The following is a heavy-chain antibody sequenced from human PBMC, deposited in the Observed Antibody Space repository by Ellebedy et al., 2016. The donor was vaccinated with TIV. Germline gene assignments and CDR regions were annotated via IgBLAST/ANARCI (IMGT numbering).Heavy chain of an antibody. CDR1: GFIFSSYG. CDR2: ISYDGSNK. J-gene: IGHJ4*02. D-gene: IGHD2-2*01. V-gene: IGHV3-30*03. Sequence: GESLKISCAASGFIFSSYGMHWVRQTPDKGLEWVAVISYDGSNKYYADSVKGRFTVSRDSSKNKLSLQMTSLSADDTAAYYWARGRGGSSDSSTPRYYFDYWGQGTLVTASS. CDR3: ARGRGGSSDSSTPRYYFDY.